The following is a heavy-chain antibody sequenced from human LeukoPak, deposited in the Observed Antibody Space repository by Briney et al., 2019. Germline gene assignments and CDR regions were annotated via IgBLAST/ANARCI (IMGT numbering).Heavy chain of an antibody. Sequence: SETLSLTCTVSGGSISSSSYYWGWIRQPPGKGLEWIGSIYYSGSTYYNPSLKSRVTISVDTSKNQFSLKLSSVTAADTAVYYCARRGLLWFGEFRNWFDPWGQGTLVTVSS. J-gene: IGHJ5*02. CDR1: GGSISSSSYY. V-gene: IGHV4-39*07. D-gene: IGHD3-10*01. CDR3: ARRGLLWFGEFRNWFDP. CDR2: IYYSGST.